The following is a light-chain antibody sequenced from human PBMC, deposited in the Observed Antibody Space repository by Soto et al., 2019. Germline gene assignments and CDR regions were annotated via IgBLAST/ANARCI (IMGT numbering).Light chain of an antibody. V-gene: IGKV3-11*01. CDR1: QSISSY. CDR3: QQRANWPLT. J-gene: IGKJ5*01. Sequence: EIVLTQSPTTLSSSPGERATLSCRASQSISSYLAWYQQKPGQAPRLLIYDASNRATGIPARFSGSGSGTDFTLTISSLEPGDFAVYYCQQRANWPLTFGQGTRLEIK. CDR2: DAS.